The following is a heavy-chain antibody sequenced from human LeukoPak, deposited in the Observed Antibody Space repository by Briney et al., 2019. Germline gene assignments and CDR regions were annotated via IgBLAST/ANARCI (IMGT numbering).Heavy chain of an antibody. CDR2: VNPTGDST. D-gene: IGHD3-10*01. V-gene: IGHV1-46*01. CDR3: ARTYYYGSGRSFCDY. Sequence: ASVKVSCKASGYSFTGYYIHWVRQAPGQGLEWVGMVNPTGDSTTYAQKFQGRVTMTRDMSTRTVFMELSRLRSDDTAVYYCARTYYYGSGRSFCDYWGQGTLVTVSS. J-gene: IGHJ4*02. CDR1: GYSFTGYY.